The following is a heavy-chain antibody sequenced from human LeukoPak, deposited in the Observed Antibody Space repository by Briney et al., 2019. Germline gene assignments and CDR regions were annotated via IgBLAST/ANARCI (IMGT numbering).Heavy chain of an antibody. Sequence: ASVKVSCKASGYTFTSYDINWVRQATGQGLEWMGWMNPNSGNTGYAQKFQGRVTITRNTSISTAYMELSSLRSEDTAVYYCARGGDRSYYYYMDVWGKGTTVTVSS. CDR1: GYTFTSYD. D-gene: IGHD3-10*01. CDR3: ARGGDRSYYYYMDV. J-gene: IGHJ6*03. V-gene: IGHV1-8*03. CDR2: MNPNSGNT.